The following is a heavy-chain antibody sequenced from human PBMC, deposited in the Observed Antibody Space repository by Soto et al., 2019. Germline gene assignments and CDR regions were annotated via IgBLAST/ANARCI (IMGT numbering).Heavy chain of an antibody. J-gene: IGHJ5*02. CDR2: IIPIFGTA. CDR1: GGTFSSYA. Sequence: SVKVSCKASGGTFSSYAISWVRQAPGQGLEWMGGIIPIFGTANYAQKFQGRVTITADESTSTAYMELSSLRSGDTAVYYCARDPEYYYDSSGYPRYNWFDPWGQGTLVTVSS. CDR3: ARDPEYYYDSSGYPRYNWFDP. V-gene: IGHV1-69*13. D-gene: IGHD3-22*01.